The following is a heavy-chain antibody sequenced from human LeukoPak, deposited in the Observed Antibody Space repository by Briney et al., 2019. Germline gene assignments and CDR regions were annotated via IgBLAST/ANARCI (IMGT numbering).Heavy chain of an antibody. CDR2: ITSSSSSM. V-gene: IGHV3-21*01. J-gene: IGHJ6*03. Sequence: GGSLRLSCAASGFTFSTFNMNWVRQAPGKGLEWVASITSSSSSMFYADSVKGRLTISRDSAKNSLYLHMNSLRAEDTGMYYCARAEYSSAWAYYYYNYYMDVWGKGTSVTVSS. CDR1: GFTFSTFN. CDR3: ARAEYSSAWAYYYYNYYMDV. D-gene: IGHD6-6*01.